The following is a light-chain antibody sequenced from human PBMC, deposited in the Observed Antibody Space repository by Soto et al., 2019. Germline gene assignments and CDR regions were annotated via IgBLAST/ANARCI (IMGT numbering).Light chain of an antibody. V-gene: IGKV3-20*01. Sequence: EIVLTQSPATLSLSPGERATLSCRASQSVSSYLAWYQQKPGQAPRLLIYGASNRATGVPDRFSGGGPGTDFTLTISRLEPEDFAVYFCQQYVTAPRTFGQGTKVDIK. CDR3: QQYVTAPRT. J-gene: IGKJ1*01. CDR2: GAS. CDR1: QSVSSY.